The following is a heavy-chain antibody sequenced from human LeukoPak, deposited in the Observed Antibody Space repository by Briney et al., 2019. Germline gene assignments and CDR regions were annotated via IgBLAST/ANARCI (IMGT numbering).Heavy chain of an antibody. D-gene: IGHD3-22*01. V-gene: IGHV1-18*04. CDR2: ISAYNGNT. Sequence: ASVKVSCKASGYTFTGYHLHWVRQAPGHGLEWMGWISAYNGNTNYAQKLQGRVTMTTDTSTSTAYMELRSLRSDDTAVYYCARDLRGYYDSSGYPRTGFDPWGQGTLVTVSS. CDR3: ARDLRGYYDSSGYPRTGFDP. J-gene: IGHJ5*02. CDR1: GYTFTGYH.